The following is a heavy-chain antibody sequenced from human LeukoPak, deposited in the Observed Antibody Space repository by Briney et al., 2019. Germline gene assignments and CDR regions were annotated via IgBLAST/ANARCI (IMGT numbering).Heavy chain of an antibody. V-gene: IGHV3-23*01. D-gene: IGHD3-22*01. Sequence: GGSLRLSCAASGFTFSSYSMNWVRQAPGKGLEWVSAISGSGGSTYYADSVKGRFTISRDNSKNTLYLQMNSLRAEDTAVYYCARDSYDSSDFYFDYWGQGTLVTVSS. J-gene: IGHJ4*02. CDR2: ISGSGGST. CDR1: GFTFSSYS. CDR3: ARDSYDSSDFYFDY.